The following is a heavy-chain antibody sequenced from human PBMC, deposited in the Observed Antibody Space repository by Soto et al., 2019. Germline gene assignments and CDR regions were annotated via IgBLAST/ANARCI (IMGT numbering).Heavy chain of an antibody. V-gene: IGHV4-39*07. CDR1: GGSISSSSSY. CDR2: IYYLGNT. J-gene: IGHJ4*02. D-gene: IGHD1-26*01. Sequence: SETLSLTCTVSGGSISSSSSYWGWIRQPPGKGLEWVGSIYYLGNTYYNPSLGGRVSISVDASKNLFSLKLISVTAADTAVYYCARDQNGSPYFDYWGQGTLVTVSS. CDR3: ARDQNGSPYFDY.